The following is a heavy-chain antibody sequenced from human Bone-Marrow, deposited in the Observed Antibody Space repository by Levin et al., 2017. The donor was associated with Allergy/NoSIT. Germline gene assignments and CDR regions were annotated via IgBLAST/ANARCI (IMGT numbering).Heavy chain of an antibody. D-gene: IGHD2-15*01. V-gene: IGHV4-39*01. CDR1: GGSISSSSYY. J-gene: IGHJ4*02. CDR2: IYYSGST. CDR3: ARHEGYCSGGSCPALYDSSGYFPEPPDY. Sequence: SETLSLTCTVSGGSISSSSYYWGWIRQPPGKGLEWIGSIYYSGSTYYNPSLKSRVTISVDTSKNQFSLKLSSVTAADTAVYYCARHEGYCSGGSCPALYDSSGYFPEPPDYWGQGTLVTVSS.